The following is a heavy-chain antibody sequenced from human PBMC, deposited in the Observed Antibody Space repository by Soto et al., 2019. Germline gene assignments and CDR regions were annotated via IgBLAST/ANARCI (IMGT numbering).Heavy chain of an antibody. D-gene: IGHD4-17*01. CDR3: AKERGRDYGDYYFDY. CDR1: GFTFSSYG. J-gene: IGHJ4*02. Sequence: QVQLVESGGGVVQPGRSLRLSCAASGFTFSSYGMHWVRQAPGKGLEWVAVTSYDGSNKYYADSVKGRFTISRDNSKNTLYLQMNSLRAEDTAVYYCAKERGRDYGDYYFDYWGQGTLVTVSS. V-gene: IGHV3-30*18. CDR2: TSYDGSNK.